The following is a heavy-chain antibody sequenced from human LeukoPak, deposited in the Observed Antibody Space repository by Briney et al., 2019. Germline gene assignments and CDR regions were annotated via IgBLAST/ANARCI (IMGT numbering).Heavy chain of an antibody. Sequence: SETLSLTCTVSGYSISSGYYWGWIRQPPGKGLEWIGGIYHSGSTYYNPSLKSRVTISVDTSKNQFSLKLRSVTAADTAVYYCARGPRFGELLWHWFDPWGQGTLVTVSS. D-gene: IGHD3-10*01. CDR2: IYHSGST. V-gene: IGHV4-38-2*02. J-gene: IGHJ5*02. CDR3: ARGPRFGELLWHWFDP. CDR1: GYSISSGYY.